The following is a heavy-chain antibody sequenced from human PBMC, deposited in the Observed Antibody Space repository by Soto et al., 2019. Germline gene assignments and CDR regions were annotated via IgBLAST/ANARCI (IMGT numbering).Heavy chain of an antibody. J-gene: IGHJ4*02. CDR2: IKQDGGEK. D-gene: IGHD6-19*01. V-gene: IGHV3-7*01. CDR3: ARDRWWLVH. CDR1: GFTFSGYW. Sequence: GGSLRLSCAASGFTFSGYWMNWVRQAPGKGLEWVANIKQDGGEKCYVDSVKGRFTISRDNAKNSLYLQMNSLRAEDTAVYYCARDRWWLVHWGQGTLVTVSS.